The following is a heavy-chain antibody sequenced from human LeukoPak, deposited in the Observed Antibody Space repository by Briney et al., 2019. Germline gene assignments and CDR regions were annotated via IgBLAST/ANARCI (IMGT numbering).Heavy chain of an antibody. CDR3: ITDRWVVRGVIITPIDY. Sequence: PGGSLRLSCAASGFSFSSYSMNWVRQAPGKGLEWVSSISTSSSYIYYADSVKGRFTISRDDSKTTLYLQMNSLKTEDTAVYYCITDRWVVRGVIITPIDYWGQGTLVTVSS. CDR2: ISTSSSYI. D-gene: IGHD3-10*01. J-gene: IGHJ4*02. V-gene: IGHV3-21*03. CDR1: GFSFSSYS.